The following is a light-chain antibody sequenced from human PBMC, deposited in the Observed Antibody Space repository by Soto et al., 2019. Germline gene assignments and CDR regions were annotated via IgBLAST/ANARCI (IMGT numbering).Light chain of an antibody. V-gene: IGKV3-11*01. Sequence: EIVLTQSPGTLSLSPGERVTLSCRAVQRVGNYFAWYQQKPGQTPRLLIYDTSRRATGIPARFSGSGSGTDFALTISSLEPEDSAVYYCQQCNNWPPEITFGQGTRLEIK. CDR3: QQCNNWPPEIT. J-gene: IGKJ5*01. CDR1: QRVGNY. CDR2: DTS.